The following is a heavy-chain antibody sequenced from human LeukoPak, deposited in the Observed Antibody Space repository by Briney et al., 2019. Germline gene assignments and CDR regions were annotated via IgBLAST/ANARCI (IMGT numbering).Heavy chain of an antibody. V-gene: IGHV3-7*01. D-gene: IGHD3-22*01. CDR3: ARDNATTMIVVVGEPAFDI. J-gene: IGHJ3*02. CDR1: GFTFSSYW. Sequence: GGSLRLSCAASGFTFSSYWMSWVRQAPGKGLEGVANIKQDGSEKYYVDSVKGRFTISRDNAKNSLYLQMNSLRAEDTAVYYCARDNATTMIVVVGEPAFDIWGQGTMVTVSS. CDR2: IKQDGSEK.